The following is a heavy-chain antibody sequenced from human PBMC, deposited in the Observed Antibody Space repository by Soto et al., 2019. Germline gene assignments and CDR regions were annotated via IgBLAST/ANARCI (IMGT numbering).Heavy chain of an antibody. CDR2: INPSGGST. D-gene: IGHD3-22*01. Sequence: QVQLVQSGAEVKKPGASVKVSCKASGYTFTSYYMHWVRQAPGQGLEWMGIINPSGGSTSYAQKFQGRVTMTRDTSTSTVYMELSSLRSEDTAVYYCAREYYYDNSGPIGTYYYYYGMDVWGQGTTVTVSS. CDR1: GYTFTSYY. V-gene: IGHV1-46*01. J-gene: IGHJ6*02. CDR3: AREYYYDNSGPIGTYYYYYGMDV.